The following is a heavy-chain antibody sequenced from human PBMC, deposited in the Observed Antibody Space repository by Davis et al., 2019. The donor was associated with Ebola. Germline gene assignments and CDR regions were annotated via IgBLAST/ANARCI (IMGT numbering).Heavy chain of an antibody. J-gene: IGHJ6*03. V-gene: IGHV3-23*01. CDR2: ISGSGGST. Sequence: PGGSLRLSCAASGFTFSSYAMSWVRQAPGKGLEWVSAISGSGGSTYYADSVKGRFTISRDNSKNTLYLQMNSLRAEDTAVYYCANSRGGTYYYYMDVWGKGTTVTVSS. CDR3: ANSRGGTYYYYMDV. D-gene: IGHD1-14*01. CDR1: GFTFSSYA.